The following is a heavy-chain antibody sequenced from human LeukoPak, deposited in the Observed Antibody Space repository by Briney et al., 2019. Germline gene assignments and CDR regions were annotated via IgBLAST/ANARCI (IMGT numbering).Heavy chain of an antibody. V-gene: IGHV1-18*01. J-gene: IGHJ4*02. D-gene: IGHD3-22*01. CDR3: ARQFYYDTSSSYYFDH. Sequence: ASVKVSCKASGYIFTTYSISWVRQAPGQGLEWMGWISGYNGNTKYAKNFQGRVTVTTDTSTTTAYMELRSLRFDDTAVYYCARQFYYDTSSSYYFDHWGQGTLVTVSS. CDR1: GYIFTTYS. CDR2: ISGYNGNT.